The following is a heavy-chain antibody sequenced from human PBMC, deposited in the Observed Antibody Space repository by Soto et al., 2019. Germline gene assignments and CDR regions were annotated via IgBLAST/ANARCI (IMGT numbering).Heavy chain of an antibody. D-gene: IGHD2-15*01. CDR1: GYTFTSYY. J-gene: IGHJ5*02. Sequence: QVQLVQSGAEVQKPGASVKVSCKASGYTFTSYYMHWVRQAPGQVLEWMGIINPSGGSTSYAQKVQGRVTMTRDTCTRTVYMEPSSLRSEDTAVYYCARQILTRVNWFDPWGQGTLVTVSS. CDR3: ARQILTRVNWFDP. CDR2: INPSGGST. V-gene: IGHV1-46*01.